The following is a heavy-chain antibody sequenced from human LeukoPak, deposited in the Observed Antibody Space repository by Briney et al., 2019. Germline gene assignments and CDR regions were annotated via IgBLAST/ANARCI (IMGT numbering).Heavy chain of an antibody. CDR2: MNPNSGNT. D-gene: IGHD2-15*01. Sequence: ASVKVSCKASGYTFTDYYLHWVRQAPGQGLEWMGWMNPNSGNTGYAQKFQGRVTMTRNTSISTAYMELSRLRSDDTAIYYCAKNGDRGAYCSGGSCYPYYYYYIDVWGKGTTVTISS. J-gene: IGHJ6*03. CDR1: GYTFTDYY. V-gene: IGHV1-8*02. CDR3: AKNGDRGAYCSGGSCYPYYYYYIDV.